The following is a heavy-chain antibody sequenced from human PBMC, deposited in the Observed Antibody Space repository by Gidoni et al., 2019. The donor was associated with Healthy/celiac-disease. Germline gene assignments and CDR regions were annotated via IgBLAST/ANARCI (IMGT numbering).Heavy chain of an antibody. J-gene: IGHJ4*02. Sequence: EVQLVVSGVGLVKPGGSLRLSCAASGFTFISYSMNWVRQAPGKGLEWVSSISSSSSYIYYADSVKGRFTISRDNAKNSLYLKMNSLRAEDTAVYYCARDVGYGDYATYFDYWGQGTLVTVSS. D-gene: IGHD4-17*01. CDR3: ARDVGYGDYATYFDY. CDR1: GFTFISYS. V-gene: IGHV3-21*01. CDR2: ISSSSSYI.